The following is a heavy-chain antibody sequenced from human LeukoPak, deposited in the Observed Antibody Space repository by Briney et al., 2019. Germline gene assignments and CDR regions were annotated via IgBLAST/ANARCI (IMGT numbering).Heavy chain of an antibody. V-gene: IGHV3-53*01. CDR2: IYSGGST. CDR3: ARGSSNYDFWSGYYPAPFYYYYYGMDV. Sequence: GSLRLSCAASGFTVSSNYMSWVRQAPGKGLEWVSVIYSGGSTYYADSGKGRFTISRDNSKNTLYLQMNSLRAEDTAVYYCARGSSNYDFWSGYYPAPFYYYYYGMDVWGQGTTVTVSS. CDR1: GFTVSSNY. J-gene: IGHJ6*02. D-gene: IGHD3-3*01.